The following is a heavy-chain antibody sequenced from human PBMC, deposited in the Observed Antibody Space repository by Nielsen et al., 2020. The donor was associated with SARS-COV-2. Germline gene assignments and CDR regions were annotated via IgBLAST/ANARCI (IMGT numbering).Heavy chain of an antibody. J-gene: IGHJ2*01. CDR2: INWNGGST. CDR3: ARGGTTGYFDL. V-gene: IGHV3-20*04. Sequence: GESLKISCAASGFTFDDYGMSWVRQAPGKGLEWVSGINWNGGSTGYADSVKGRFTISRDNAKNSLYLQMNSLRAEDTAAYYCARGGTTGYFDLWGRGTLVTVSS. CDR1: GFTFDDYG. D-gene: IGHD1-14*01.